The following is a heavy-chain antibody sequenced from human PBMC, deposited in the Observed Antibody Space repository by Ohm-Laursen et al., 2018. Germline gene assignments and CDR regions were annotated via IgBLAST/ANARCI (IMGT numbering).Heavy chain of an antibody. CDR2: ISGSGGST. CDR3: AKDSRAYTYGTGDT. CDR1: GFTFSNYA. V-gene: IGHV3-23*01. J-gene: IGHJ4*02. Sequence: SLRLSCSASGFTFSNYAMTWVRQAPGKGLEWVSAISGSGGSTHYADSVKGRFTISRDNSKNTPYLQMNSLRAEDSAIYYCAKDSRAYTYGTGDTGGQGTLVTVFS. D-gene: IGHD5-18*01.